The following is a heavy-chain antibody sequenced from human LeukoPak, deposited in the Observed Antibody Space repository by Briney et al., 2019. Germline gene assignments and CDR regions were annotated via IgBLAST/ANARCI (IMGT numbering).Heavy chain of an antibody. V-gene: IGHV3-48*01. CDR3: ARGILRSINWFDP. CDR2: ISTTSTTI. D-gene: IGHD3-3*01. CDR1: GFTFSNYN. Sequence: GGSLRLSCAASGFTFSNYNMNWVRQAPGKGLEWVSYISTTSTTIYYADSVKGRFTISRDNAKNSLYLQMNSLRAGDTAVYYCARGILRSINWFDPWGQGTLVTVSS. J-gene: IGHJ5*02.